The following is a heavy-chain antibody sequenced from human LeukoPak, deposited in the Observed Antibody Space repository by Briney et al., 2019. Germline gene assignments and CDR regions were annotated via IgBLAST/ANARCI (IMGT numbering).Heavy chain of an antibody. CDR1: GFTVSSNY. Sequence: GGSLRLSCAASGFTVSSNYMSWVRQAPGKGLEWVSVIYSGGSTYYADSVKGRYTISRDNSKNTLYLQVNSLRAEDTAVYYCARDLGSSLDYWGQGTLVTVSS. J-gene: IGHJ4*02. CDR3: ARDLGSSLDY. CDR2: IYSGGST. V-gene: IGHV3-66*01. D-gene: IGHD6-13*01.